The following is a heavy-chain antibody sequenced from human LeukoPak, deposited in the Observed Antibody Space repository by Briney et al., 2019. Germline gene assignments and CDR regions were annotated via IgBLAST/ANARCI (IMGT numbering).Heavy chain of an antibody. CDR2: ISHSGST. CDR3: ARGSFPAYMTTVTTRAFPFDP. D-gene: IGHD4-17*01. J-gene: IGHJ5*02. Sequence: SETLSLPRAVSGGSISSSNWWSWVRQPPGKGLEWIGEISHSGSTNYNPSLKSRVTISVDTSKNQFSLKLSSVTAADTAVYYCARGSFPAYMTTVTTRAFPFDPWGQGTLVTVSS. V-gene: IGHV4-4*02. CDR1: GGSISSSNW.